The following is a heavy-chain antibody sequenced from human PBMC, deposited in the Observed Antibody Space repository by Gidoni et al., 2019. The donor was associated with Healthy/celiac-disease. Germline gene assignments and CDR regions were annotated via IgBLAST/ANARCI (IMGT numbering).Heavy chain of an antibody. CDR2: IWYDGSNK. CDR1: GFTFSSYG. J-gene: IGHJ4*02. D-gene: IGHD5-12*01. Sequence: QVQLVESGGGVVQPGRSLRLSCAASGFTFSSYGMHWVRQAPGKGLEWVAVIWYDGSNKYYADSVKGRFTISRDNSKNTLYLQMNSLRAEDTAVYYCARGQSGYDYPLDYWGQGTLVTVSS. CDR3: ARGQSGYDYPLDY. V-gene: IGHV3-33*01.